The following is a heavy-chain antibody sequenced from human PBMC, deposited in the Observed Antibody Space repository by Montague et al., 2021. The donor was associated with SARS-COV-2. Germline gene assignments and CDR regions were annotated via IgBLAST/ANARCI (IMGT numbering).Heavy chain of an antibody. V-gene: IGHV4-59*05. D-gene: IGHD3-3*01. CDR2: IYYSGST. CDR1: GGSVSSSY. Sequence: SETLSLTCTVSGGSVSSSYWSWIRQPPGKGLEWIGSIYYSGSTYYNPSLKSRVTISVDTSKNQFSLKLSSVTAADTAVFYCARKTSRGLTIFGVVTASYCFDYWGQGTLVTVSS. CDR3: ARKTSRGLTIFGVVTASYCFDY. J-gene: IGHJ4*02.